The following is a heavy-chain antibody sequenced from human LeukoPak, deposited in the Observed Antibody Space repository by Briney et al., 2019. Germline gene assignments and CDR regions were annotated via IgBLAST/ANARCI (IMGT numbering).Heavy chain of an antibody. D-gene: IGHD2-15*01. CDR3: MSRGWYDAFDV. V-gene: IGHV3-7*02. Sequence: GGSLRLSCAASGFTFSSYWMSWVRQAPGKGLEWVANIKQDGSEKYYVDSVKGRFTISRDNANNSLYLQMNSLRADDTAVYYCMSRGWYDAFDVWGQGTMVTVSS. CDR2: IKQDGSEK. J-gene: IGHJ3*01. CDR1: GFTFSSYW.